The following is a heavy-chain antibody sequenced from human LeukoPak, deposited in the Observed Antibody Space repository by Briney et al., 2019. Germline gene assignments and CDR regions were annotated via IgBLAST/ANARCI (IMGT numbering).Heavy chain of an antibody. J-gene: IGHJ4*02. CDR2: INTDGRTI. Sequence: GGSLRLSCAASGFTFSRYWMHWVRQAPGKGLVWVSRINTDGRTITYTDSVKGRFTISRDNAKNSLYLQMNSLRAEDTALYYCAKDVYSSGTGYFDYWGQGTLVTVSS. CDR3: AKDVYSSGTGYFDY. CDR1: GFTFSRYW. V-gene: IGHV3-74*01. D-gene: IGHD6-19*01.